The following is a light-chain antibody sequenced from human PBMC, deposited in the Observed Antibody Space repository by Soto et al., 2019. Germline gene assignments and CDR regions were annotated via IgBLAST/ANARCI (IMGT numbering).Light chain of an antibody. V-gene: IGKV3-20*01. CDR2: GAS. Sequence: EIVLTQSPGTLSLSPGERATLSCRASQSVSSSYLAWYQQKPGQALRLLIYGASSRATGIPDRFSGSGSGTDFTLTISRLEPEDFALYYCQQYGSSPRSITFGQGTRLEIK. CDR1: QSVSSSY. J-gene: IGKJ5*01. CDR3: QQYGSSPRSIT.